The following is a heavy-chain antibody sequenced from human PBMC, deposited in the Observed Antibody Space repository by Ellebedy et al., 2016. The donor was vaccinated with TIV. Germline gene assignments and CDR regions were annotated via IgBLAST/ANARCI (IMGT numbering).Heavy chain of an antibody. J-gene: IGHJ4*02. CDR1: GGTFSSYG. Sequence: ASVKVSCKASGGTFSSYGINWVRQAPGQGLEWMGWISAYNGNTNYAQNLQGRVTMTTDTSTSTVYMELRSLRSDDTAVYYCARGSVLRYFDWLADYFNYWGQGTLVTVSS. D-gene: IGHD3-9*01. CDR3: ARGSVLRYFDWLADYFNY. V-gene: IGHV1-18*01. CDR2: ISAYNGNT.